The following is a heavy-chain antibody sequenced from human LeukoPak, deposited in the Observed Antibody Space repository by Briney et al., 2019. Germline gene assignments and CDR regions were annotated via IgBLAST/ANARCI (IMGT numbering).Heavy chain of an antibody. V-gene: IGHV4-34*01. D-gene: IGHD6-19*01. CDR1: GGSFSGYY. J-gene: IGHJ3*02. Sequence: SETLSLTCAVYGGSFSGYYWSWIRQPPGKGLEWIGEINHSGSTNYNPSLKSRVTISVDTSKNQVSLKLSSVTAADTAVYYCARHVRYSSGWYGNAFDIWGQGTMVTVSS. CDR2: INHSGST. CDR3: ARHVRYSSGWYGNAFDI.